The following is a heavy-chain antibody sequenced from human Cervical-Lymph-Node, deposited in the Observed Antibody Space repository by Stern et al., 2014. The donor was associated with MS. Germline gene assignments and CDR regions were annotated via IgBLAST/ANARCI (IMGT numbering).Heavy chain of an antibody. J-gene: IGHJ5*02. CDR2: IYYSGST. V-gene: IGHV4-30-4*01. Sequence: QVQLMQSVPGLVKPSQTLSLTCTVSGGSISSGDYYWSWIRQPPGKGLEWIVYIYYSGSTYYNPSLKSRVTISVDTSKNQFSLKLSSVTAADTAVYYCASANCSSTSCPNWFDPWGQGTLVTVSS. D-gene: IGHD2-2*01. CDR3: ASANCSSTSCPNWFDP. CDR1: GGSISSGDYY.